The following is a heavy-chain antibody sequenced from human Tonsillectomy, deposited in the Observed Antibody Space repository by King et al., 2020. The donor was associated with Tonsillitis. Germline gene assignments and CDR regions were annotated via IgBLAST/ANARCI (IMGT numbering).Heavy chain of an antibody. Sequence: DVQLVESGGGLVKPGGSLTLSCAGSGFTFSGHSMNWVRQAPGKGLEWIAYITPTSSDIVYAYSVRGRFTISRDNAKNLVFLRMNSLRDEDTAMYYCARDAAGDFHFWFDSWGQGTLVTVSS. CDR2: ITPTSSDI. J-gene: IGHJ5*01. D-gene: IGHD4-17*01. V-gene: IGHV3-48*02. CDR3: ARDAAGDFHFWFDS. CDR1: GFTFSGHS.